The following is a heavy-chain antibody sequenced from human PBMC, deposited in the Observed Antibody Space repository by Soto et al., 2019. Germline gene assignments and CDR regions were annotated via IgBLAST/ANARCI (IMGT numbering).Heavy chain of an antibody. CDR2: INESGST. CDR1: GQSFSGHS. D-gene: IGHD1-1*01. CDR3: ARGSGIVALPGELEDVNYDY. V-gene: IGHV4-34*01. J-gene: IGHJ4*02. Sequence: QVQLQQWGAGLVKPSETLSLSCAVYGQSFSGHSWAWIRQSPGKGLEWIGEINESGSTNYNPSLKSRVTISADTSKNQFSLKLSSVSAADTAVYFCARGSGIVALPGELEDVNYDYWGQGTLVNVSS.